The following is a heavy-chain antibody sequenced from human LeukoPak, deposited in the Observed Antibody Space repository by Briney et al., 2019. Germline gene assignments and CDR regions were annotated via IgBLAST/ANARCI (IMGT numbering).Heavy chain of an antibody. J-gene: IGHJ5*02. CDR2: IYTSGST. Sequence: SETLSLTCTVSGGSISSYYWSWIRQPAGKGLEWIGRIYTSGSTNYNPSLKSRVTMSVDTSKNQFSLKLSSVTAADTAVYYCARDSGYSSSWYDNWFDPWGGGTLVTVSS. CDR1: GGSISSYY. V-gene: IGHV4-4*07. D-gene: IGHD6-13*01. CDR3: ARDSGYSSSWYDNWFDP.